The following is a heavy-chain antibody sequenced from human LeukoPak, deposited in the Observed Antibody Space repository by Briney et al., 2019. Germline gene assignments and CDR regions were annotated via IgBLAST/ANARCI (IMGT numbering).Heavy chain of an antibody. D-gene: IGHD2-21*01. CDR2: IKEDGSEK. Sequence: GGSLRLSCAASGFTFSRDWMNWVRQAPGKGLEWVANIKEDGSEKNYVDSVKGRFTISRDNAKNSMYLQMNSLRDEDTAVYYCARDGDRDAFDIWGQGTMVTVSS. CDR1: GFTFSRDW. CDR3: ARDGDRDAFDI. J-gene: IGHJ3*02. V-gene: IGHV3-7*01.